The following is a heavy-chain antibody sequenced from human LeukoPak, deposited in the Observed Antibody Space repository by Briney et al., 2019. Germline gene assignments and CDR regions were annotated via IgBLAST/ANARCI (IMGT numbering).Heavy chain of an antibody. J-gene: IGHJ3*02. D-gene: IGHD3-22*01. CDR1: GYSFTSYW. V-gene: IGHV5-51*01. CDR3: ARVRYDSSGYYPRTYAFDI. CDR2: IYPGDSDT. Sequence: GESLKISCRGSGYSFTSYWIGWVRQMPGKGLEWMGIIYPGDSDTRYSPSFQGQVTISADKSISTAYLQWSSLKASDTAMYCCARVRYDSSGYYPRTYAFDIWGQGTMVTVSS.